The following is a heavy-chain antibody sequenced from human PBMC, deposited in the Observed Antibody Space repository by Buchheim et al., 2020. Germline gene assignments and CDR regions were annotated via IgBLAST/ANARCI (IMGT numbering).Heavy chain of an antibody. D-gene: IGHD3-16*01. CDR3: AKAGLGSNMIFDY. CDR1: GFTFSSYG. Sequence: EVQLLESGGGLVQPGGSLRLSCAASGFTFSSYGMSWVRQAPGEGLEWVSSIFNSDDSTHYADSVKGRFTLSRDNSKSTLYLQMHSLRADDTALYYCAKAGLGSNMIFDYWGQGT. J-gene: IGHJ4*02. CDR2: IFNSDDST. V-gene: IGHV3-23*01.